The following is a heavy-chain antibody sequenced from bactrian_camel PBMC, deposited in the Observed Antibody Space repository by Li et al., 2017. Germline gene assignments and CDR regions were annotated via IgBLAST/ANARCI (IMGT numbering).Heavy chain of an antibody. CDR1: GATSNTYC. V-gene: IGHV3S67*01. CDR2: IDSNESK. D-gene: IGHD2*01. J-gene: IGHJ2*01. CDR3: AVDSRTWHGYGALCPVTLIEV. Sequence: DVQLVESGGGSVQAGGSLRLSCSVSGATSNTYCMAWFRQSPGNEREEVASIDSNESKSYADSVLDRFTISEDNANHTLYLQMDDLTPEDTAMYYCAVDSRTWHGYGALCPVTLIEVW.